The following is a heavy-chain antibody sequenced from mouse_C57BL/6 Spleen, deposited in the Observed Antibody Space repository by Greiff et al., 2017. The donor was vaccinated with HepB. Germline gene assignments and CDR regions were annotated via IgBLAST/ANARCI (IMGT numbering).Heavy chain of an antibody. D-gene: IGHD2-3*01. Sequence: VQLQQSGPELVKPGASVKISCKASGYSFTSYYIHWVKQRPGQGLEWIGWIYPGSGNTKYNEKFKGKATLTADTSSSTAYMQLSSLTSEDSAVYYCARWGLLQYFDVWCTGTTVTVSS. V-gene: IGHV1-66*01. CDR3: ARWGLLQYFDV. J-gene: IGHJ1*03. CDR1: GYSFTSYY. CDR2: IYPGSGNT.